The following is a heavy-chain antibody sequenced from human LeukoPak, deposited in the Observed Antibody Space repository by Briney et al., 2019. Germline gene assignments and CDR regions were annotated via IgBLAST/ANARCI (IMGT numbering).Heavy chain of an antibody. D-gene: IGHD3-3*01. V-gene: IGHV4-61*02. CDR3: ARGRVWYLYYDFWSEPRNWFDP. Sequence: SETLSLTCTVSGGSISSGSYYWSWIRQPAGKGLEWIGRIYTSGSTNYNPSLKSRVTISVDTSKNQFSLKLSSVTAADTAVYYCARGRVWYLYYDFWSEPRNWFDPWGQGTLVTVSS. CDR1: GGSISSGSYY. CDR2: IYTSGST. J-gene: IGHJ5*02.